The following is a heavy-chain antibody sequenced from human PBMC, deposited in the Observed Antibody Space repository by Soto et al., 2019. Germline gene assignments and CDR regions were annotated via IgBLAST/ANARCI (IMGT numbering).Heavy chain of an antibody. Sequence: QVQLVESGGGVVQPGGSLRLSCAAPGFTFSSYAMHWVHQAPGKGLEWVALISHDGSNKYYADSVKGRFTISRDNSKNTLYLQMNSLRTEDTSVYYCGRCSSTSCHLGADYWGQGTLVTVSS. D-gene: IGHD2-2*01. J-gene: IGHJ4*02. CDR3: GRCSSTSCHLGADY. CDR2: ISHDGSNK. CDR1: GFTFSSYA. V-gene: IGHV3-30-3*01.